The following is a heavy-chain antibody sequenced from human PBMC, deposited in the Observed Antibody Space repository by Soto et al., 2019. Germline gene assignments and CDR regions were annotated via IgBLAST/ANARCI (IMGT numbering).Heavy chain of an antibody. CDR3: ARVRSWGFSYYYYGMDV. CDR1: GGSISSGDYY. V-gene: IGHV4-30-4*01. Sequence: SETLSLTCTVSGGSISSGDYYWSWIRQPPGKGPEWIGYIYYSGSTYYNPSLKSRVTISVDTSKNQFSLKLSSVTAADTAVYYCARVRSWGFSYYYYGMDVWGQGTTVTVSS. D-gene: IGHD3-10*01. J-gene: IGHJ6*02. CDR2: IYYSGST.